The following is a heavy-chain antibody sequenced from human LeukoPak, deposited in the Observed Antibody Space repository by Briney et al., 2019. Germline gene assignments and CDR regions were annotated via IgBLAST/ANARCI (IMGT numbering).Heavy chain of an antibody. Sequence: GGSLRLSCAASGFTFSDHYMDWVRQAPGKGLEWVSSFSGSTGSTYYADSVKGRFTISRDNPKNRLYLQMNSLRAEDTAVYYCAKDRLWFGELHHFDYWGQGALVTVSS. D-gene: IGHD3-10*01. CDR2: FSGSTGST. J-gene: IGHJ4*02. CDR1: GFTFSDHY. V-gene: IGHV3-23*01. CDR3: AKDRLWFGELHHFDY.